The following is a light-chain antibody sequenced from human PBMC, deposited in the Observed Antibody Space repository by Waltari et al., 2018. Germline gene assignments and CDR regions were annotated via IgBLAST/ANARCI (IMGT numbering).Light chain of an antibody. CDR2: GTS. CDR3: QESSSSLT. J-gene: IGKJ4*01. CDR1: QSISRNF. V-gene: IGKV3-20*01. Sequence: EIVLTQSPGTLSFVPGERATLSCRASQSISRNFLAWYQQKPGQAPRLLMYGTSSRASGIPDRFSGSASGTDFTLTISRLEPEDIAVYYCQESSSSLTFGGGTKVELK.